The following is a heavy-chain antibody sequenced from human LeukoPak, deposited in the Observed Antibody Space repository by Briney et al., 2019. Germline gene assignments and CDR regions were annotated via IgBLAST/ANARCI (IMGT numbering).Heavy chain of an antibody. CDR1: GLTFSSYG. Sequence: GGSLRLSCAASGLTFSSYGMHWVRQAPGKGLEWVAVIWYDGSNKYYADSVKGRFTISRDNSKNTLYLQMNSLRAEDTAVYYCARGARSSGIFWFDPWGQGTLVTVSS. CDR2: IWYDGSNK. CDR3: ARGARSSGIFWFDP. J-gene: IGHJ5*02. D-gene: IGHD6-19*01. V-gene: IGHV3-33*01.